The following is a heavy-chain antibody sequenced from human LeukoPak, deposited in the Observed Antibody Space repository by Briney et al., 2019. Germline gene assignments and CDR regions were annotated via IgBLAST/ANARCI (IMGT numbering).Heavy chain of an antibody. CDR2: IYSGGNT. Sequence: GGSLRLSCAASGFTVSSSFMNWVRQAPGKGLEWVSVIYSGGNTYYADSVKDRFTISRDNSKNTLYLQMDSLRSEDTAVYYCARDFFPVVDSTWYEIGYWGQGTLVIVSS. CDR1: GFTVSSSF. J-gene: IGHJ4*02. CDR3: ARDFFPVVDSTWYEIGY. D-gene: IGHD2-21*01. V-gene: IGHV3-53*05.